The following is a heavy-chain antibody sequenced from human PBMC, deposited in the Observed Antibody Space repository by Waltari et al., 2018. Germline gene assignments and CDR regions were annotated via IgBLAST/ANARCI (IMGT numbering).Heavy chain of an antibody. J-gene: IGHJ4*02. D-gene: IGHD2-15*01. CDR3: ASDRGRGLYLDS. CDR1: GDSISNNFF. CDR2: VHQSGRS. V-gene: IGHV4-4*02. Sequence: QVQLQESGPGLVKPSGTLSFTCTVPGDSISNNFFWSWVRQSPGKGLEWIGQVHQSGRSNYNPSLESRVTVSMDTSKNQFSLKMTSVTAADTAIYYCASDRGRGLYLDSWGQGTLVTVSP.